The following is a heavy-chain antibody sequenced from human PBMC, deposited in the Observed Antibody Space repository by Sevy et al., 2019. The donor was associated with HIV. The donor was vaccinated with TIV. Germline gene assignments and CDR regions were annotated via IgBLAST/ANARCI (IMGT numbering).Heavy chain of an antibody. Sequence: GGSLRLSCVASGFAFSNYYAMHWVRQAPGKGLEWVALISYDGSDKYYADSVKGQFTISRDNFKNTLFLQMNSLTTEDTAVYYCARPRANSVDHYFFYAMDVWGQGTTVTVSS. CDR2: ISYDGSDK. CDR3: ARPRANSVDHYFFYAMDV. CDR1: GFAFSNYYA. J-gene: IGHJ6*02. D-gene: IGHD2-15*01. V-gene: IGHV3-30-3*01.